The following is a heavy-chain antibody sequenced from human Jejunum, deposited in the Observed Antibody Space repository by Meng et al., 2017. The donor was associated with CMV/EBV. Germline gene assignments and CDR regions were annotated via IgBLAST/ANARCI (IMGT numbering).Heavy chain of an antibody. CDR2: IKQDGSEK. CDR1: GFTFSTYW. CDR3: ARNARGSGY. J-gene: IGHJ4*02. Sequence: SCAASGFTFSTYWMTWVRQAPGKGLEWVANIKQDGSEKYYVDSVKGRFTISRDNAKNSLFLQMSSLRAEDTAMYYCARNARGSGYWGQGTLVTVSS. V-gene: IGHV3-7*01. D-gene: IGHD3-10*01.